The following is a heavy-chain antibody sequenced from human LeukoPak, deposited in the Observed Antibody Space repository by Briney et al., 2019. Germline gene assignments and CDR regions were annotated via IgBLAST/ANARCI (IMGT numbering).Heavy chain of an antibody. D-gene: IGHD3-10*01. J-gene: IGHJ6*03. Sequence: GGSLRLSCAASGFTVSSNYMSWVRLAPGKGLEWVSVIYSGGSTYYADSVKGRFTISRDNSKNTLYLQMNSLRAEDTAVYYCARDRMVRESYYYYYMDVWGKGTTVTVSS. CDR2: IYSGGST. V-gene: IGHV3-66*02. CDR3: ARDRMVRESYYYYYMDV. CDR1: GFTVSSNY.